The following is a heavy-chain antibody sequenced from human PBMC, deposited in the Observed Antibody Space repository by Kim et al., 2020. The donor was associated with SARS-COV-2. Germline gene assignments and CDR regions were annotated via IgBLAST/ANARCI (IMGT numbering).Heavy chain of an antibody. CDR1: GGSISSSNW. CDR2: IYHSGST. Sequence: SETLSLTCAVSGGSISSSNWWSWVRQPPGKGLEWIGEIYHSGSTNYNPSLKSRVTISVDKSKNQFSLKLSSVTAADTAVYYCARVPTLIVVVPAGNWYFDLWGRGTLVTVSS. J-gene: IGHJ2*01. V-gene: IGHV4-4*02. CDR3: ARVPTLIVVVPAGNWYFDL. D-gene: IGHD2-2*01.